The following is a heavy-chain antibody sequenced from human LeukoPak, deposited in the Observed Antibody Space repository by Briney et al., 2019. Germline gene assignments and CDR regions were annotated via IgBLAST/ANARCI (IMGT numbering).Heavy chain of an antibody. Sequence: PSETLSLTCTVSGGSISSYYWSWIRQPPGKGLEWIGYIYYSGSTNYNPSLKSRVTISVDTSKNQFSLKLNSVTAADTAVYYCARVGRGYSYSPFDSWGQGTLVTVSS. D-gene: IGHD5-18*01. CDR3: ARVGRGYSYSPFDS. V-gene: IGHV4-59*01. CDR2: IYYSGST. CDR1: GGSISSYY. J-gene: IGHJ4*02.